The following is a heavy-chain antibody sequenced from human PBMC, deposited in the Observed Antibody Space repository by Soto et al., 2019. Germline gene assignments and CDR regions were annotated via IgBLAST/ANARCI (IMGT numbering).Heavy chain of an antibody. V-gene: IGHV3-23*01. CDR3: AKDQSVATVSRASYQLDY. CDR2: ISGSGGST. J-gene: IGHJ4*02. Sequence: PGGSLRLSWAASGFTFSSYAMSWVRQAPGKGLEWVSGISGSGGSTYYADSVKGRFTISRDYSKNTLYLQMNSLRAEDTAVYYCAKDQSVATVSRASYQLDYWGQGTLVTVSS. CDR1: GFTFSSYA. D-gene: IGHD4-17*01.